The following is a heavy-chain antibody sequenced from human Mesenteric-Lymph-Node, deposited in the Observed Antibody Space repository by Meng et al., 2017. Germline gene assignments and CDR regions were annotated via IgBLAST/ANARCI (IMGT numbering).Heavy chain of an antibody. CDR3: ARSLGYTGSWCQFDY. V-gene: IGHV1-2*06. J-gene: IGHJ4*01. Sequence: ASVKVSCKASGYTFTGYYIHWVRQAPGQGLEWMGRISPNSGGTNYAQRFQGRVAMTRDTSNNTAYMELNSLTSDDTAVYFCARSLGYTGSWCQFDYWGHGSLVTVSS. CDR2: ISPNSGGT. D-gene: IGHD5-12*01. CDR1: GYTFTGYY.